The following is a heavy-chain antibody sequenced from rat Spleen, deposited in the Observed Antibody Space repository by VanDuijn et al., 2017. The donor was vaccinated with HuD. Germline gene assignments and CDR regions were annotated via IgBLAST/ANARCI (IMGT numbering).Heavy chain of an antibody. CDR2: ISYDGGNT. Sequence: EVQLVESGGGLVQPGRSLKLSCAASGFIFSDHYVAWVRQAPKKGLEWVASISYDGGNTYYRDSVKGRFAISRDKAKSTLYLQMDSLRSEDTAIYYCARHEMVTGYFDYWGQGVMVTVSS. J-gene: IGHJ2*01. CDR1: GFIFSDHY. D-gene: IGHD1-1*01. V-gene: IGHV5-22*01. CDR3: ARHEMVTGYFDY.